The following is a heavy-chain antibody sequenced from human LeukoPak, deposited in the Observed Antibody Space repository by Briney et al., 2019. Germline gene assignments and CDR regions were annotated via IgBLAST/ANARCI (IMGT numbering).Heavy chain of an antibody. D-gene: IGHD6-13*01. CDR3: ARGYSALDY. V-gene: IGHV3-48*02. CDR1: GFTFSSYS. J-gene: IGHJ4*02. CDR2: ISSNSITI. Sequence: GGSLRLSCAASGFTFSSYSMNWVRQAPGKGPEWVSYISSNSITIYYADSVKGRFTISRDSAKNSLYLQMNSLRDEDTAVYYCARGYSALDYWGQGTLVTVSS.